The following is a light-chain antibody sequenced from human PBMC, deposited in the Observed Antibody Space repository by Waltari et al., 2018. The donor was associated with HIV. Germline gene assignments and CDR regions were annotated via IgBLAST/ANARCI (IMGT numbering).Light chain of an antibody. CDR2: KAS. Sequence: DIQMTQSPSTLSASVGDRVTITCRASQSIRSWLAWYQQKPGKAPKLLIYKASSLESGVPSRCSGSESGTEFTLTISSLQPDEFATYYCQQYNIYWSFGQGTKVEIK. V-gene: IGKV1-5*03. CDR3: QQYNIYWS. CDR1: QSIRSW. J-gene: IGKJ1*01.